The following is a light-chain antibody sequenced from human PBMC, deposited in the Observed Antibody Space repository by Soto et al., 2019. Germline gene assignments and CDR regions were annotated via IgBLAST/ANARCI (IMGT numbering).Light chain of an antibody. CDR3: QQYGSSPWT. CDR2: GAS. CDR1: QSVSSSY. Sequence: EIVLTQSPGTLSLSLGERATLSCRASQSVSSSYLAWYQQKPGQAPRLLIYGASSRATGIPDRFSGSGSGTDFTLTISRLEPEDFAVYYCQQYGSSPWTFGQGTKVVIK. J-gene: IGKJ1*01. V-gene: IGKV3-20*01.